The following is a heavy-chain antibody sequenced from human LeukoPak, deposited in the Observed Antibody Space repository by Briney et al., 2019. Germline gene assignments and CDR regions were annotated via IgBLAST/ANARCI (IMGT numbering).Heavy chain of an antibody. Sequence: GGSLRLSCAASGFTFSSYAMSWVRQAPGKGLEWVANIKQDGSEKYYVDSVKGRFTISRDNAKNSLYLQMNSLRAEDTAVYYCAREEYYYDSSGHDYWGQGTLVTVSS. CDR3: AREEYYYDSSGHDY. V-gene: IGHV3-7*01. CDR2: IKQDGSEK. J-gene: IGHJ4*02. CDR1: GFTFSSYA. D-gene: IGHD3-22*01.